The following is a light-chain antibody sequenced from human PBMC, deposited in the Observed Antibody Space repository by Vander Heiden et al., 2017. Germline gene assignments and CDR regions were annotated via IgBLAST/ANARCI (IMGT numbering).Light chain of an antibody. CDR3: QKYNSAPRT. CDR2: AAS. V-gene: IGKV1-27*01. CDR1: QGISNY. Sequence: DIQMTQYPSSLPASVGDRDTTTCRASQGISNYLAWYQQKPGKVPKLLIYAASTLQSGVPSRFSGSGSGTDFTLTISSLQPEDVATYYCQKYNSAPRTFGQGTKVEIK. J-gene: IGKJ1*01.